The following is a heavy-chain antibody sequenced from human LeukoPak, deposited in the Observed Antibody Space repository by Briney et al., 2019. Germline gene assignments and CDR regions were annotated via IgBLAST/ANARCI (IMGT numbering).Heavy chain of an antibody. J-gene: IGHJ5*02. Sequence: ASVKVSCKASGYTFTSYAMNWVRQAPGQGLEWMGWINTNTGNPTYAQGFTGRFVFSLDTSVSTAYLQISSLKAEDTAVYYCARTPTKYWSGPKYNWFDPWGQGTLVTVSS. CDR3: ARTPTKYWSGPKYNWFDP. CDR1: GYTFTSYA. CDR2: INTNTGNP. V-gene: IGHV7-4-1*02. D-gene: IGHD2-15*01.